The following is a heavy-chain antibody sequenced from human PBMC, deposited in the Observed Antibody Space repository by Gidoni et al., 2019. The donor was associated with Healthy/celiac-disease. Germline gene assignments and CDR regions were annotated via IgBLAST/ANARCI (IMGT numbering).Heavy chain of an antibody. D-gene: IGHD3-16*01. J-gene: IGHJ5*02. Sequence: LVWVSRINSDGSSTSYADSVKGRFTISRDNAKNTLYLQMNSMRAEDTAVYYCARGPSTGGGSVNWFDPWGQGTLVTVSS. CDR3: ARGPSTGGGSVNWFDP. CDR2: INSDGSST. V-gene: IGHV3-74*01.